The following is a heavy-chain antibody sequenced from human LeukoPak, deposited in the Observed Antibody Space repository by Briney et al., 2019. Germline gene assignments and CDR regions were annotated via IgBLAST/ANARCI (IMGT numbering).Heavy chain of an antibody. V-gene: IGHV3-7*05. CDR1: GFTFSTYW. Sequence: GGSLRLSCAASGFTFSTYWMSWVRQAPGKGLEWVANIKKDGSEKYYVDSVKGRFTISRDNAKNSLYLQMNSLRAEDTAMYYCATDGGPFDNWGQGTLVTVSS. D-gene: IGHD3-10*01. CDR3: ATDGGPFDN. CDR2: IKKDGSEK. J-gene: IGHJ4*02.